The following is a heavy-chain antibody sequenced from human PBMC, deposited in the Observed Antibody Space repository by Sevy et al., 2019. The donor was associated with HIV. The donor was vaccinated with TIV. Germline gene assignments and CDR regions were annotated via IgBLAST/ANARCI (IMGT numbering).Heavy chain of an antibody. CDR3: ARQGYCSSTSCARYGMDV. J-gene: IGHJ6*02. V-gene: IGHV3-21*01. Sequence: GGCLRLSCAASGFTFSSYSMNWVRQAPGKGLEWVSSISSSSSYIYYADSVKGRFTISRDNAKNSLYLQMNSLRAEDTAVYYCARQGYCSSTSCARYGMDVWGQGTTVTVSS. CDR1: GFTFSSYS. CDR2: ISSSSSYI. D-gene: IGHD2-2*01.